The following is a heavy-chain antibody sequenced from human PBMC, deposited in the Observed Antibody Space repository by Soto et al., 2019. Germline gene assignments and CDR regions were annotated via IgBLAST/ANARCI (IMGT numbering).Heavy chain of an antibody. CDR2: IWYDGSNK. Sequence: QVQLVESGGGVVQPGRSLRLSCAASGFTFSSYGMHWVRQAPGKGLEWVAIIWYDGSNKYYADSVKGRFTISRDNSKNTLYLQMNSLRAEDTAVYYCARGDYYYDSSGYQVDYWGQGTLVTVSS. CDR1: GFTFSSYG. CDR3: ARGDYYYDSSGYQVDY. V-gene: IGHV3-33*01. J-gene: IGHJ4*02. D-gene: IGHD3-22*01.